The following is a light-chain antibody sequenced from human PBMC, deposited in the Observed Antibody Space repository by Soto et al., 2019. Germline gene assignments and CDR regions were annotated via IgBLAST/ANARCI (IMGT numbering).Light chain of an antibody. J-gene: IGKJ1*01. CDR2: AAS. CDR3: QQLNTYPRT. Sequence: DIQLTQSPSFLSASVGDRVTITCRASQGISSYLAWYQQKPGKAPKLLIYAASTLQSGVPSRFSGSGSGTEFTLTISRLQPEDFATYYCQQLNTYPRTFGQGIKVDIK. V-gene: IGKV1-9*01. CDR1: QGISSY.